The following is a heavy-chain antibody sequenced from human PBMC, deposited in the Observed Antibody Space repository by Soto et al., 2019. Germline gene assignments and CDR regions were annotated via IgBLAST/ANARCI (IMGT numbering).Heavy chain of an antibody. D-gene: IGHD2-2*01. CDR3: TTDSYSTIIVVRFGH. V-gene: IGHV3-15*07. Sequence: EVQLVESGGDLVKPGGSLRLSCAASDFTFSNAWINWVRQAPGKGLEWVGRIISKTHGGTTDFAAPVKGRFAISRDDSKTMVYLKMPRLQPTNTGIYSYTTDSYSTIIVVRFGHWVHGTLVTVST. CDR1: DFTFSNAW. CDR2: IISKTHGGTT. J-gene: IGHJ4*01.